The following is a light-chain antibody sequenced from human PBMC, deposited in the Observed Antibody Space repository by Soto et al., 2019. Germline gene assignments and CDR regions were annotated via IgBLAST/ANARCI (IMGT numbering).Light chain of an antibody. V-gene: IGLV8-61*01. J-gene: IGLJ7*01. Sequence: QTVVTQEPSFSVSPGGTVTLTCGLSSGSVSSGYYPSWYQQTPGQSPRTLIYSTNSRSSGVPERFSGSMLGNKAALTITGAQADDESDYYCVLYMGSGIWVFGGGTQLTVL. CDR3: VLYMGSGIWV. CDR1: SGSVSSGYY. CDR2: STN.